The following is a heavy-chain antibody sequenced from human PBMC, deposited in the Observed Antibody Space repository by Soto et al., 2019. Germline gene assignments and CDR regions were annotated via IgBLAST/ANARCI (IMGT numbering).Heavy chain of an antibody. CDR2: IRSKAYGGTT. J-gene: IGHJ4*02. D-gene: IGHD3-10*01. Sequence: GGSLRLSCTASGFTFGDYAMSWVRQAPGKGLEWVGFIRSKAYGGTTEYAASVKGRFTISRDDSKSIAYLQMNSLKTEDTAVYYCTRASQSRITFDYWSQGTLVTVSS. CDR3: TRASQSRITFDY. V-gene: IGHV3-49*04. CDR1: GFTFGDYA.